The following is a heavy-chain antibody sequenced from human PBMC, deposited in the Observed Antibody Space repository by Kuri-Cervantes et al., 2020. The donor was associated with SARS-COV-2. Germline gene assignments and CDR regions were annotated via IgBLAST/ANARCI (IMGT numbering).Heavy chain of an antibody. D-gene: IGHD3-9*01. Sequence: AGSLRLSCAAPGFTFSSYAMHWVRQAPGKGLEWVAVISYDGSNKYYADSVKGRFTISRDNSKNMLYLQMNSLRAEDTAVYCCAKDDKYYDILTGYSRWEAKTYYYYYGMDVWGQGTTVTVSS. CDR2: ISYDGSNK. CDR1: GFTFSSYA. CDR3: AKDDKYYDILTGYSRWEAKTYYYYYGMDV. J-gene: IGHJ6*02. V-gene: IGHV3-30-3*01.